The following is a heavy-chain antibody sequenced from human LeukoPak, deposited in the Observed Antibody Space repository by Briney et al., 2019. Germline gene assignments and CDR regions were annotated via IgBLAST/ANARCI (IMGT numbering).Heavy chain of an antibody. J-gene: IGHJ5*02. CDR2: ITQDGSEK. D-gene: IGHD2-15*01. Sequence: PSETLSLTCSVSGGSITNYYGTWVRQSPGKGLEWVANITQDGSEKYYGDSVTGRFTISRDNAENSLFLQMNSLRADDTGVYYGARAREAPANVFPDRWGQGVVVTVSS. CDR1: GGSITNYY. V-gene: IGHV3-7*01. CDR3: ARAREAPANVFPDR.